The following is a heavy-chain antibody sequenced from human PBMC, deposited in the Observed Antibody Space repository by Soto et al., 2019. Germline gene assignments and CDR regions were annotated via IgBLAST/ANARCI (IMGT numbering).Heavy chain of an antibody. CDR1: GYIFIHCF. CDR2: INPSSGNT. D-gene: IGHD1-26*01. J-gene: IGHJ4*02. CDR3: ARSLGETTSLFDY. Sequence: QVQLVQSGAEMKQPGASVKLSCKASGYIFIHCFMHWVRQAPGQGLEWLGGINPSSGNTTYAQKFQGRVTVTRDTTTSTVYMELSSLGSGDTAMYYCARSLGETTSLFDYWGQGSLVTVSA. V-gene: IGHV1-46*01.